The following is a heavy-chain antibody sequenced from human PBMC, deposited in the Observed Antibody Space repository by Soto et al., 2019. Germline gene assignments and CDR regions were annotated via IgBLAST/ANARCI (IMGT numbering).Heavy chain of an antibody. Sequence: SETLSLTCTVSGGSISSGGYYWSWIRQHPGKGLEWIGYIYYSGSTYYNPSLKSRATISVDTSKNQFSLKLSSVTAADTAVYYCARKTRGGHQHFDYWGQGTLVTVSS. CDR1: GGSISSGGYY. D-gene: IGHD2-15*01. V-gene: IGHV4-31*03. CDR2: IYYSGST. J-gene: IGHJ4*02. CDR3: ARKTRGGHQHFDY.